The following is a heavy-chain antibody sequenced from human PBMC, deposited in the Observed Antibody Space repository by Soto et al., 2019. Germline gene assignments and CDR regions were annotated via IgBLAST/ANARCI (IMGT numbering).Heavy chain of an antibody. CDR1: GGTFSSYT. CDR2: IIPILGIA. D-gene: IGHD3-10*01. CDR3: ASVWELDDY. Sequence: QVQLVQSGAEVKKPGSSVKVSCKASGGTFSSYTISWVRQAPGQGLEWMGRIIPILGIANYAQKFQGRVTITADKSTTTAYMRLSSLRSEDTAVYYCASVWELDDYWGQGTLVTVSS. V-gene: IGHV1-69*02. J-gene: IGHJ4*02.